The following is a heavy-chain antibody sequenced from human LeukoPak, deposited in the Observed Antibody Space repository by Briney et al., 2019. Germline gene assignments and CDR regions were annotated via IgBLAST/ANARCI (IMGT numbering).Heavy chain of an antibody. CDR2: MYYRGST. CDR1: GGSISSSSHY. D-gene: IGHD6-13*01. J-gene: IGHJ6*03. V-gene: IGHV4-39*07. Sequence: PSETLSLTCTVSGGSISSSSHYWGWIRQPPGKGLEWIGSMYYRGSTYYNPSLKSRVTISVDTSKNQFSLMLNSVTAADTAVYYCARESRRIAAAGPSYYMDVWGRGTTVTVSS. CDR3: ARESRRIAAAGPSYYMDV.